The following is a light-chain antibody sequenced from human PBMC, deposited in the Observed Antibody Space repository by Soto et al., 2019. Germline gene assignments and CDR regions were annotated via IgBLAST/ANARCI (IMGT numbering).Light chain of an antibody. Sequence: SVLTQPASVSGSPGQSITISCTGTSSDVGGYNYVSWYQQHPGKAPKLIICEVINRPSGVSNRFSGSKSGNTASLTISGLQDEDEADYYCSSYTSRSTLVFGTGTKVTV. CDR2: EVI. V-gene: IGLV2-14*01. CDR1: SSDVGGYNY. CDR3: SSYTSRSTLV. J-gene: IGLJ1*01.